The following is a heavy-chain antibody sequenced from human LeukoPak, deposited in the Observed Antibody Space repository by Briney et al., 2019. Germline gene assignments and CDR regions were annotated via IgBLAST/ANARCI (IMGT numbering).Heavy chain of an antibody. CDR1: GFTFSSYA. D-gene: IGHD3-3*01. J-gene: IGHJ4*02. Sequence: GGSLRLSCAASGFTFSSYAMSWVRQAPGKGLEWVSAISGSGGSTYYADSVKGRFTISRDNSKNTLYLQMNSLRAEDTAVYYCANPVFTIFGLVIPRGAVDYWGQGTLVTVSS. CDR2: ISGSGGST. CDR3: ANPVFTIFGLVIPRGAVDY. V-gene: IGHV3-23*01.